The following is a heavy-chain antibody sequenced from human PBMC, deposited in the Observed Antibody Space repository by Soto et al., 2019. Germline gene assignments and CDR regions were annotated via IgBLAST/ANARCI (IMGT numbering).Heavy chain of an antibody. J-gene: IGHJ4*02. CDR2: ISYDGSNK. CDR1: GFTFSSYG. V-gene: IGHV3-30*18. D-gene: IGHD3-10*01. Sequence: QVQLVESGGGVVQPGESLRLSCAGSGFTFSSYGMDWVRQAPGKGLEWVAVISYDGSNKYYVDSVKGRFTISRDNSKNTVYLQMNSLRAEDTAVYYCAKDRMGAGIRGYFDYWGQGMLVTVSP. CDR3: AKDRMGAGIRGYFDY.